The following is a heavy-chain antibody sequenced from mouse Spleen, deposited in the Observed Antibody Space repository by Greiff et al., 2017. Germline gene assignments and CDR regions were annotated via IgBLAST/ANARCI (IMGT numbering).Heavy chain of an antibody. CDR2: IYPGNSDT. D-gene: IGHD1-1*01. CDR1: GYTFTSYW. J-gene: IGHJ2*01. CDR3: TRRTTVVATGFDY. Sequence: VQLQQSGTVLARPGASVKMSCKTSGYTFTSYWMHWVKQRPGQGLEWIGAIYPGNSDTSYNQKFKGKAKLTAVTSASTAYMELSSLTNEDSAVYYCTRRTTVVATGFDYWGQGTTLTVSS. V-gene: IGHV1-5*01.